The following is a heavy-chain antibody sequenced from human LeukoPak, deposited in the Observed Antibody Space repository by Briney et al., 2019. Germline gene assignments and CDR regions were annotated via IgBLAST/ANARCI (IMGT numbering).Heavy chain of an antibody. J-gene: IGHJ4*02. V-gene: IGHV3-30-3*01. CDR3: ARSESSYGSSLQYYFDY. D-gene: IGHD5-18*01. CDR1: GFPFSTYA. CDR2: ISYDGSNK. Sequence: PGGSLRLSCAASGFPFSTYAMRWVRQAPGKGLEWVAVISYDGSNKYYADSVKGRFTISRDNSKNTLYLQVNSLRAEDTAVYYCARSESSYGSSLQYYFDYWGQGTLVTVSS.